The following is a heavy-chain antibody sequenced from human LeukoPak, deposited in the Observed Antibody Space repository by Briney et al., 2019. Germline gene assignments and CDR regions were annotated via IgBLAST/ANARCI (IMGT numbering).Heavy chain of an antibody. V-gene: IGHV4-4*07. Sequence: SETLSLTCTVSGGSISSYYWSWIRQPAGKGLEWIGRIYASGSTNYKPSLKSRVTMSVDTSKSQFSLKLISVTAADTAVYYCARDPRGIVGANHNWFDPWGQGTLVTVSS. CDR3: ARDPRGIVGANHNWFDP. CDR2: IYASGST. J-gene: IGHJ5*02. CDR1: GGSISSYY. D-gene: IGHD1-26*01.